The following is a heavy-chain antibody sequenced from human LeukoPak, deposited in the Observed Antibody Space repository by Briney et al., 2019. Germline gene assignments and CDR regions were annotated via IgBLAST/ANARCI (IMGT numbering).Heavy chain of an antibody. D-gene: IGHD1-26*01. V-gene: IGHV4-39*01. Sequence: SETLSLTCTVSGGSISSSSYYWGWIRQPPGKGLEWIGSIYYSGSTYYNPSLKSRVTISVDTSKNQFSLKLSSVTAADTAAYYCASSSGSYYYEYFQHWGQGTLVTVSS. J-gene: IGHJ1*01. CDR3: ASSSGSYYYEYFQH. CDR1: GGSISSSSYY. CDR2: IYYSGST.